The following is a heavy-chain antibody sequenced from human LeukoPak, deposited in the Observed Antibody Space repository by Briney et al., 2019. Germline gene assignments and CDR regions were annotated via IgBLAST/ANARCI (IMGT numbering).Heavy chain of an antibody. D-gene: IGHD3-16*01. CDR2: INQDASEK. CDR3: ARDGVVSGVYFDC. J-gene: IGHJ4*02. Sequence: GGSLRLYCAASGFAFSGHWMSWIRQAPGKGLEWVANINQDASEKYYVDSVKGRFTFSRDNAKNTLYLQMNKLRAEDTAVYCSARDGVVSGVYFDCWGQGTLVTVSS. V-gene: IGHV3-7*01. CDR1: GFAFSGHW.